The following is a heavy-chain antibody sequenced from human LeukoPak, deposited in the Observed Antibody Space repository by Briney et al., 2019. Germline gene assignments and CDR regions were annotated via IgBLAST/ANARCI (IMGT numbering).Heavy chain of an antibody. CDR3: AKKRDSGNYDYFDY. CDR1: GFTFSSYA. D-gene: IGHD3-22*01. CDR2: ICGSCGST. J-gene: IGHJ4*02. V-gene: IGHV3-23*01. Sequence: QTGGSLRLSCAASGFTFSSYAMSWVRQAPGKGPEWVSGICGSCGSTYYADSVKGRFTISRDNSQNTLYLQMDSLRAEDTAVYYCAKKRDSGNYDYFDYWGQGTLVTVSS.